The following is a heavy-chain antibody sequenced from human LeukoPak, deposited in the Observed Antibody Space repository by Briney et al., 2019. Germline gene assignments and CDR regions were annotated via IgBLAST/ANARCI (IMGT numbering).Heavy chain of an antibody. CDR1: GASTTSYY. J-gene: IGHJ4*02. Sequence: SEALSLTCSVSGASTTSYYWNWIRQAPGKGLEWIGYIYSDGTTSYSPSLRSRVTISIDTSRNQFSLKLSSVTAADAAVYYCARDTRSYDTSGYYYFDYWGQGALVTVSS. CDR3: ARDTRSYDTSGYYYFDY. CDR2: IYSDGTT. V-gene: IGHV4-59*01. D-gene: IGHD3-22*01.